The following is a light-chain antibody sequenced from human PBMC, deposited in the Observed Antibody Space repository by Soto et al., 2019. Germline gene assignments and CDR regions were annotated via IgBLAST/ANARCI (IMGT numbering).Light chain of an antibody. CDR1: NIGRKS. CDR2: YDS. J-gene: IGLJ1*01. V-gene: IGLV3-21*04. CDR3: QVWDGSSDHPGV. Sequence: SYELTQAPSGSVAPGKTATITCGGNNIGRKSVPWYQQRPGQAPVLVINYDSDRPSGIPERFSGSNSGNTATLTISRVEAGDEADYYCQVWDGSSDHPGVFGTGTKVTVL.